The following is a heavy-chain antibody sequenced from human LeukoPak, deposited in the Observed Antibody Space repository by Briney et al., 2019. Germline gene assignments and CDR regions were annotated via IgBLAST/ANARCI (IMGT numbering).Heavy chain of an antibody. V-gene: IGHV4-61*02. D-gene: IGHD3-10*01. CDR2: IYTSGST. CDR3: ARAGGDYYGSDHFDY. CDR1: GGSISSGSYY. Sequence: SETLPLTCTVSGGSISSGSYYWSWIRQPAGKGLEWIGRIYTSGSTNYNPSLKSRVTISVDTSKNQFSLKLSSVTAADTAVYYCARAGGDYYGSDHFDYWGQGTLVTVSS. J-gene: IGHJ4*02.